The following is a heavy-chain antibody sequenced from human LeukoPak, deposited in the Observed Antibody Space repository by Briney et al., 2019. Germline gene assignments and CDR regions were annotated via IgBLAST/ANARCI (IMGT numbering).Heavy chain of an antibody. D-gene: IGHD3-10*01. Sequence: GGSLRLSCAAPGFTFSTYAMSWVRQAPGKGLEWVSAISPGGTDTYYADSVRGRFTISRDNSKNTVFLQMNSLRVEDTAVYYCAKRGGYETMAAFDYWGQGTLVPVSS. J-gene: IGHJ4*02. CDR2: ISPGGTDT. CDR1: GFTFSTYA. CDR3: AKRGGYETMAAFDY. V-gene: IGHV3-23*01.